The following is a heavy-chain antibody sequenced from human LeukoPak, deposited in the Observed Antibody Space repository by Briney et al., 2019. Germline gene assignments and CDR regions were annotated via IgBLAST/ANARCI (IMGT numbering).Heavy chain of an antibody. J-gene: IGHJ4*02. D-gene: IGHD3-10*01. CDR1: GGSFSGYY. Sequence: SETLSLTCAVYGGSFSGYYWSWIRQPPGKGLEWIGSVHYSKSTYYNPSLKSRVTISVDTSKNQFSLKLSSVTAADTAVYYCARQQSGGYYFDYWGQGTLVTVSS. V-gene: IGHV4-34*01. CDR3: ARQQSGGYYFDY. CDR2: VHYSKST.